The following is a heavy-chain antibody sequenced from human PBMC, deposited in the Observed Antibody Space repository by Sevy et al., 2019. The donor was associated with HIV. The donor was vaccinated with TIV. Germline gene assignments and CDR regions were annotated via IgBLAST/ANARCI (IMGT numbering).Heavy chain of an antibody. Sequence: GGSLRLSCAASGFTFSDYYINWVRQAPGKGLEWISYISDRGSTKYYADSVKGRFTISRDNAKNSLYLQMNSLGAEDTAVYYCAREDIGGRHFDYWGQGTLVTVSS. D-gene: IGHD6-6*01. CDR2: ISDRGSTK. J-gene: IGHJ4*02. CDR1: GFTFSDYY. CDR3: AREDIGGRHFDY. V-gene: IGHV3-11*01.